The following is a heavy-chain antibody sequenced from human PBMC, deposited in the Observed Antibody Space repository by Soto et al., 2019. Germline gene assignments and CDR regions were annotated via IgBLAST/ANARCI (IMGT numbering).Heavy chain of an antibody. J-gene: IGHJ6*02. D-gene: IGHD2-15*01. V-gene: IGHV1-69*13. CDR3: ARPYCSGGSCYDRAYYYYYGMDV. CDR2: IIPIFGTA. CDR1: GGTFSSYA. Sequence: SVKVSCKASGGTFSSYAISWVRQAPGQGLEWMGGIIPIFGTANYAQKFQGRVTITADESTSTAYMELSSLRSEDTAVYYCARPYCSGGSCYDRAYYYYYGMDVWGQGTTVTVSS.